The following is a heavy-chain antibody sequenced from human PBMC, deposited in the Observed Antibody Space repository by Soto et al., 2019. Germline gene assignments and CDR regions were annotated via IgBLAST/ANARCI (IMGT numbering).Heavy chain of an antibody. Sequence: QVQLVQSGAEVKKPGASVKVSCQASGYTFTSYGISWVRQAPGQGLEWMGWISAYNGNTNYAQKLQGRVTMTTDTSTSTAYMELRSLRSDDTAVYYCARDLSKIVVVISYYYYYGMDVWGQGTTVTVSS. CDR1: GYTFTSYG. CDR3: ARDLSKIVVVISYYYYYGMDV. V-gene: IGHV1-18*01. CDR2: ISAYNGNT. D-gene: IGHD3-22*01. J-gene: IGHJ6*02.